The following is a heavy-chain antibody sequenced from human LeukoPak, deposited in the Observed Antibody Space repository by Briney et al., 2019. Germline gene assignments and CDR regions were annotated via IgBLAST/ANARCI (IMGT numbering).Heavy chain of an antibody. D-gene: IGHD6-19*01. CDR1: GFTFSSYA. V-gene: IGHV3-23*01. CDR2: ISGSGGST. CDR3: ALGYSSGWPYFDY. J-gene: IGHJ4*02. Sequence: GGYLRLSCAASGFTFSSYAMSWVRQAPGKGLEWVSAISGSGGSTYYADSVKGRFTISRDNSKNTLYLQMNSLRAEDTAVYYCALGYSSGWPYFDYWGQGTLVTVSS.